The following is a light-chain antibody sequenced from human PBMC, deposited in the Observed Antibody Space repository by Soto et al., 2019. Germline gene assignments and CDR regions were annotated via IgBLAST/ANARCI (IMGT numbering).Light chain of an antibody. Sequence: DIQMTQSPSSLSASVGDRVTITCRASQGINNYLACYQRKPGKVPDLLMSSASTLQSGAPSRFTGSGSGTEFTPTISSLQAEDVVTYYCQQYGGAPFTFGPGTRVDVK. V-gene: IGKV1-27*01. CDR3: QQYGGAPFT. CDR1: QGINNY. CDR2: SAS. J-gene: IGKJ3*01.